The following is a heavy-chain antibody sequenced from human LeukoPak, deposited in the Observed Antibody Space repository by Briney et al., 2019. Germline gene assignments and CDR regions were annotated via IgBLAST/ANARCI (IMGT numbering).Heavy chain of an antibody. D-gene: IGHD3-10*01. CDR2: IYSSGST. CDR1: SGSISSGSYY. V-gene: IGHV4-61*02. Sequence: SETLSLTCTVSSGSISSGSYYWSWIRQPAGKGLEWIGRIYSSGSTNYNPSLKSRVTISVATSKHQFSLKLGSVTAADTAVYYCARERRTMVRGVTHFDYWGQGTLVTVSS. CDR3: ARERRTMVRGVTHFDY. J-gene: IGHJ4*02.